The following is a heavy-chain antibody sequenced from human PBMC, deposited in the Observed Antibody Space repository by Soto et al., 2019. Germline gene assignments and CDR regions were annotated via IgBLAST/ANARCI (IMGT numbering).Heavy chain of an antibody. Sequence: GGPLRLSCAASGFTFSSYGMHWVRQAPGKGLEWVAVIWYDGSTKNYADSVKGRFTISRDTSKNTLYLQMTSLRDEDAAIYYCGRTFRDGLLGLDPWGQGNLVNVSS. D-gene: IGHD3-16*01. CDR3: GRTFRDGLLGLDP. J-gene: IGHJ5*02. CDR2: IWYDGSTK. V-gene: IGHV3-33*01. CDR1: GFTFSSYG.